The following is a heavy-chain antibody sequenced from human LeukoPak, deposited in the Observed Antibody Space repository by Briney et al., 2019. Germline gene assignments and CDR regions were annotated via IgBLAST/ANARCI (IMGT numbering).Heavy chain of an antibody. Sequence: PGGSLRLSCAASGFTFSSYGMHWVRQAPGKGLEWVAVIWYDGSNKYYAGSVKGRFTISRDNSKNTLYLQMNSLRAEDTAVYYCARIPEYYYDSSGLSGAFDIWGQGTMVTVSS. V-gene: IGHV3-33*01. CDR3: ARIPEYYYDSSGLSGAFDI. D-gene: IGHD3-22*01. CDR1: GFTFSSYG. CDR2: IWYDGSNK. J-gene: IGHJ3*02.